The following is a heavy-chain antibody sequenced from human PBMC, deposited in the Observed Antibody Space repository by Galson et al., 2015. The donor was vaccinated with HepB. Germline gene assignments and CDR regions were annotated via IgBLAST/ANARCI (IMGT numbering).Heavy chain of an antibody. V-gene: IGHV5-10-1*01. J-gene: IGHJ4*02. D-gene: IGHD3-22*01. CDR1: GYSFTSYW. Sequence: QSGAEVKKPGESLRISCTGSGYSFTSYWISWVRQMPGKGLEWMGRIDPSDSYTNYSPSFQGHVTISADKSISTAYLQWSSLKASDTAMYYCARHPNYYDSSGYWLDYWGQGTLVTVSS. CDR3: ARHPNYYDSSGYWLDY. CDR2: IDPSDSYT.